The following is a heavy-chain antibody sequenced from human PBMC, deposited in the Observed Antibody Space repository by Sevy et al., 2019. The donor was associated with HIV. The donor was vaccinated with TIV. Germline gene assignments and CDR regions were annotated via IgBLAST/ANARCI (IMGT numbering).Heavy chain of an antibody. J-gene: IGHJ4*02. V-gene: IGHV3-23*01. CDR3: AKDLRWYCASLNCYLFDY. Sequence: GGCLRLSCAASGFTFSTYAMNWVRQAPGKGLEWVSAISGSGDNTYYADSVKGRFTISRDNSKNTLDLQMNSLRAEDTAAYYCAKDLRWYCASLNCYLFDYWGQGTLVTVSS. CDR2: ISGSGDNT. CDR1: GFTFSTYA. D-gene: IGHD2-2*01.